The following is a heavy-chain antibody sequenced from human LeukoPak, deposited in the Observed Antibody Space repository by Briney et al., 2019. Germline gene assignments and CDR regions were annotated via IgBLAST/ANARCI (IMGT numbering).Heavy chain of an antibody. CDR1: GGSISSSSYY. Sequence: PSETLSLTCTVSGGSISSSSYYWGWIRQPPGKGLEWIGSIYYSGSTYYNPSLKSRVTISVDTSKNQFSLKLSSVTAADTAVYYCARVKRGGSNWFDPWGQGTLVTVSS. D-gene: IGHD3-16*01. CDR3: ARVKRGGSNWFDP. J-gene: IGHJ5*02. CDR2: IYYSGST. V-gene: IGHV4-39*01.